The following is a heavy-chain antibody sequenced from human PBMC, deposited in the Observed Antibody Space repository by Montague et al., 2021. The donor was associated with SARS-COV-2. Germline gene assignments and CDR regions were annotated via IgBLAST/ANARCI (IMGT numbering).Heavy chain of an antibody. Sequence: SETLSLTCTVSGGSISTYYWTWIRQPPGKGLEWIGFVYNRGNTNYNPSLRGRVTISVDTSSNQFSLTLSFVTAADTAMYYCARHCGHSVRFDSWGQGTLVTVSS. CDR3: ARHCGHSVRFDS. D-gene: IGHD2-21*01. V-gene: IGHV4-59*08. CDR2: VYNRGNT. CDR1: GGSISTYY. J-gene: IGHJ4*03.